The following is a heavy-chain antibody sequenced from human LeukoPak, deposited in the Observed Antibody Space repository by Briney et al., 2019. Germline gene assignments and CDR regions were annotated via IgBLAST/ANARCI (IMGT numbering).Heavy chain of an antibody. CDR2: IYSGGST. Sequence: PGGSLRLSCAASGFTVSSNYMSWVRQAPGKGLEWVSVIYSGGSTYYADSVKGRFTISRDDSKNTLYLQMNSLRAEDTAVYYCARVLLWFGTFDPWGQGTLVTVSS. V-gene: IGHV3-53*01. J-gene: IGHJ5*02. CDR1: GFTVSSNY. D-gene: IGHD3-10*01. CDR3: ARVLLWFGTFDP.